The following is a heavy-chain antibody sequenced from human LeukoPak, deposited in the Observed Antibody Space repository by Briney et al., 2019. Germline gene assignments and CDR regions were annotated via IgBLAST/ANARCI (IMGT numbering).Heavy chain of an antibody. V-gene: IGHV3-23*01. Sequence: GGSLRLSCAASGFTFSSYAMSWVRQAPGKGLEWVSTISGSDSSTYYADSVRGRFTITRDNSKNTVFLQMNSLRVGDTAIYYCAKDQDVYSGSQSWGQGTLVTVSS. J-gene: IGHJ4*02. CDR3: AKDQDVYSGSQS. CDR1: GFTFSSYA. D-gene: IGHD1-26*01. CDR2: ISGSDSST.